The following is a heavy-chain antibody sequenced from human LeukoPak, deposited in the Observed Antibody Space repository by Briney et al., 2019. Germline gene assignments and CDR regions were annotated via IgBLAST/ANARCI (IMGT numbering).Heavy chain of an antibody. CDR2: IYYSGST. CDR1: GGSISSSSYY. D-gene: IGHD3-16*02. V-gene: IGHV4-39*01. Sequence: SETLSLTCTVSGGSISSSSYYWGWIRQPPGKGLEWIGSIYYSGSTYYNPSLKSRVTISVDTSKNQFSLKLGSVTAADTAVYYCATNPRVWGSYRYSQFDYWGQGTLVTVSS. J-gene: IGHJ4*02. CDR3: ATNPRVWGSYRYSQFDY.